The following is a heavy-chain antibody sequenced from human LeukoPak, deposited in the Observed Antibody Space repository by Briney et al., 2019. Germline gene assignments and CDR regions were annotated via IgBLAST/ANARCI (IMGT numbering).Heavy chain of an antibody. J-gene: IGHJ4*02. CDR3: ARHLRLLEWFGY. Sequence: SETLSLTCTVSGGSISSSSYYWGWIRQPPGKGLEWIGSIYYSGSTYYNPSLKSRVTISVDTSKDQFSLKLSSVTAADTAVYYCARHLRLLEWFGYWGQGTLVTVSS. V-gene: IGHV4-39*01. CDR2: IYYSGST. CDR1: GGSISSSSYY. D-gene: IGHD3-3*01.